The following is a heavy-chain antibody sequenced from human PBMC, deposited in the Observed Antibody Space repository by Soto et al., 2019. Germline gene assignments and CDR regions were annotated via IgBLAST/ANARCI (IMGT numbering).Heavy chain of an antibody. V-gene: IGHV4-39*07. CDR1: GVSIHNRHSF. CDR2: VYYSGGA. Sequence: SETLSLTCTVSGVSIHNRHSFWGCIRQPLGKGLEFIGTVYYSGGAHYNPSIKSRVTMSVDTSKRQFSLKLTSVTAADTAVYYRARGEDAFFYYGLDVWGQGTTVTVSS. CDR3: ARGEDAFFYYGLDV. J-gene: IGHJ6*02.